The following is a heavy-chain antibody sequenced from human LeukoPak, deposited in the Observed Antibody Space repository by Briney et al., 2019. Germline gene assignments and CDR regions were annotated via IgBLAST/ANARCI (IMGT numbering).Heavy chain of an antibody. D-gene: IGHD3-22*01. CDR3: AGASYDSSGVH. CDR2: IYYSGST. J-gene: IGHJ4*02. Sequence: SETLSLTCTVSGGSISSYYWSWIRQPPGKGLEWIGYIYYSGSTNYNPSLKSRVTISVDTSKNQFSLKLSSVTAADTAVYSCAGASYDSSGVHWDQGTQVTVSS. CDR1: GGSISSYY. V-gene: IGHV4-59*01.